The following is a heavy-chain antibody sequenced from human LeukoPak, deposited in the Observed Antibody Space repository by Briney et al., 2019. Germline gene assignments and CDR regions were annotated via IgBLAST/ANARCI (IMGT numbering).Heavy chain of an antibody. CDR2: ILSDGSIK. V-gene: IGHV3-30*18. CDR1: GFTFSSYA. D-gene: IGHD5-24*01. CDR3: AKDSSDGYPDY. Sequence: GGSLRLSCAASGFTFSSYAMYWVRRPPGKGLEWVAVILSDGSIKYYADSVKGRFTISRDNAKNTLYLQMQNVRTEDTSIYYCAKDSSDGYPDYWGQGTLVTDSS. J-gene: IGHJ4*02.